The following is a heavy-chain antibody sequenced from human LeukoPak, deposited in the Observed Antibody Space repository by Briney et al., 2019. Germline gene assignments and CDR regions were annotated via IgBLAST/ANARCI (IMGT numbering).Heavy chain of an antibody. CDR2: INGDGRST. CDR3: ARNPSLDC. CDR1: GFTFNNSW. Sequence: PGGSLRLSCAASGFTFNNSWMHWVRQAPGKGLVWVSRINGDGRSTDYADSVMGRFTISRDNANNTLYLQMNSLRADDAVVYYCARNPSLDCWGQGTLVTVSS. V-gene: IGHV3-74*01. J-gene: IGHJ4*02.